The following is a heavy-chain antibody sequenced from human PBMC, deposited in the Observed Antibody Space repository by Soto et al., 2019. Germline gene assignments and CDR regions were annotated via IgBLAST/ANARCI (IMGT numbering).Heavy chain of an antibody. CDR1: GGSISSSSYY. CDR2: IYYSGST. J-gene: IGHJ4*02. D-gene: IGHD2-2*01. V-gene: IGHV4-39*01. Sequence: QLQLQESGPGLVKPSETLSLTCTVSGGSISSSSYYWGWIRQPPGKGLAWIGSIYYSGSTYYNPSLTSRVTISVDTSKNQFSLKLSSVTAADTAVYYCARLLLKYQLHFDYWGQGTLVTVSS. CDR3: ARLLLKYQLHFDY.